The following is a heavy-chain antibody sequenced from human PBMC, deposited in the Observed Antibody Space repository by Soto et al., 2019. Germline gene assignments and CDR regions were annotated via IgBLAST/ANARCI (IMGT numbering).Heavy chain of an antibody. Sequence: ASVKVSCKASGYTFTSYGINWVRQAPGQGLEWLGWISAYDGYTNYAQILQGRVSMTTDTSTKTAYMELRSLRSDDTAMYYCARGGFSDRSGARNYYYYGMNVWGQGSTVTVSS. D-gene: IGHD3-22*01. V-gene: IGHV1-18*01. CDR1: GYTFTSYG. J-gene: IGHJ6*02. CDR3: ARGGFSDRSGARNYYYYGMNV. CDR2: ISAYDGYT.